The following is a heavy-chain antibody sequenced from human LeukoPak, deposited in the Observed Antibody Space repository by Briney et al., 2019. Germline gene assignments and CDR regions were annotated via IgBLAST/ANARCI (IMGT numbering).Heavy chain of an antibody. CDR1: GYSFSKYW. D-gene: IGHD5-24*01. Sequence: GASLKISCTASGYSFSKYWIGWVRQPPGKGLEWMGFIYSDESLIRYSPSFEGQVTISADNSINTAYLQWNSLKASDTAMYYCGRYGLSGNGYTSYFYYGMDFWGQGTAVTVSS. CDR3: GRYGLSGNGYTSYFYYGMDF. V-gene: IGHV5-51*01. J-gene: IGHJ6*02. CDR2: IYSDESLI.